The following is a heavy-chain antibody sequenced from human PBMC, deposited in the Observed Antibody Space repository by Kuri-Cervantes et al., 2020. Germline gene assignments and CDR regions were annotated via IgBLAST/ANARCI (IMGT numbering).Heavy chain of an antibody. V-gene: IGHV3-11*04. Sequence: GESLKISCAASGLTFSDYSMTWIRQTPEKGLEWISDISGDADIIYYADSVKGRFTISRDSAKYSLYLQMDSPRAEDTAVYYCARDPRYNWIHGWFDPWGQGTLVTVSS. CDR2: ISGDADII. CDR1: GLTFSDYS. D-gene: IGHD1-20*01. J-gene: IGHJ5*02. CDR3: ARDPRYNWIHGWFDP.